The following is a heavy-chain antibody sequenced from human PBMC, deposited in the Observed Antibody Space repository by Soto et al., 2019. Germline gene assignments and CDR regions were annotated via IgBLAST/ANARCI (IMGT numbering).Heavy chain of an antibody. V-gene: IGHV4-59*01. CDR3: AATGADIVVVVAALSFDY. J-gene: IGHJ4*02. CDR2: IYYSGST. D-gene: IGHD2-15*01. Sequence: QVQLQESGPGLVKPSETLSLTCTVSGGSISSYYWSWIRQPPGKGLEWIGYIYYSGSTNYNPSLKSRVTISVDTAKNQFSLELSSVTAADTAVYYCAATGADIVVVVAALSFDYWGQGTLVTVSS. CDR1: GGSISSYY.